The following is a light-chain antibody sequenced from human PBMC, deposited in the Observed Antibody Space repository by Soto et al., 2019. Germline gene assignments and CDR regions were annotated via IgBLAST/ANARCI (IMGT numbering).Light chain of an antibody. Sequence: EIVLTQSPGTLSLSPGERATLSCRASQSVSSSYLAWYQQKPGQAPRLLVYGASSRATGIPDRFSGSGSETDFTLTISRLEPDDFALYYCQHYGSSRTFGQGTKVEI. J-gene: IGKJ1*01. CDR3: QHYGSSRT. CDR1: QSVSSSY. CDR2: GAS. V-gene: IGKV3-20*01.